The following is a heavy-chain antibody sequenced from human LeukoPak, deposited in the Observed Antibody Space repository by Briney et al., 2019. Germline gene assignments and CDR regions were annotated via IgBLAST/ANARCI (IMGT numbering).Heavy chain of an antibody. V-gene: IGHV5-51*01. CDR2: IYPGDSDT. D-gene: IGHD3-3*01. J-gene: IGHJ4*02. CDR3: ARRYYDFWSGYHRYYFDY. CDR1: GYSFTSYW. Sequence: GESLKIFCKGSGYSFTSYWIGWVRQMPGKGLEWMGIIYPGDSDTRYSPSFQGQVTISADKSISTAYLQWSSLKASDTAMYYCARRYYDFWSGYHRYYFDYWGQGTLVTVSS.